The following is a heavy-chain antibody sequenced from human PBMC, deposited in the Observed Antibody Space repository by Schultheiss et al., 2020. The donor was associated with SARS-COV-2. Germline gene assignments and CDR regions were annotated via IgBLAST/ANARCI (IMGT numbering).Heavy chain of an antibody. V-gene: IGHV4-59*01. Sequence: SETLSLTCTVSGGSISSYYWSWIRQPPGKGLEWIGYIYYSGSTNYNPSLKSQVTISVDTSKNQFSLKLSSVTAADTAVYYCAREDYDSSGWFDYWGQGTLVTVSS. CDR2: IYYSGST. CDR1: GGSISSYY. J-gene: IGHJ4*02. CDR3: AREDYDSSGWFDY. D-gene: IGHD3-22*01.